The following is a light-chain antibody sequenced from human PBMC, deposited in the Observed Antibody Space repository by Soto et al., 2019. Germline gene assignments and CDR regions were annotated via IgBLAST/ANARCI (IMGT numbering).Light chain of an antibody. V-gene: IGLV2-11*01. CDR2: DVT. CDR1: SSDVGAYNY. J-gene: IGLJ3*02. Sequence: QSALTQPRSVSGSPGQSVTISCTGTSSDVGAYNYVSWYQHHPGKAPKLVIYDVTKRPSGVPDRFAGSKSGNTASLTIYGLQAEDEADYYCCSYAGSSLWVFGGGTKVTVL. CDR3: CSYAGSSLWV.